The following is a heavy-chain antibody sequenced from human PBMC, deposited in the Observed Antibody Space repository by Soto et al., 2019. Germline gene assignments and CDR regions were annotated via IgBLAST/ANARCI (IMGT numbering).Heavy chain of an antibody. CDR2: INPSGGST. D-gene: IGHD3-10*01. Sequence: QVQLVQSGAEVKKPGASVKVSCKASGYTFTSYYMHWVRQAPGQGLEWMGIINPSGGSTSYAQKFQGRVTMTRDTSTSTVYMELSSLRSEDTAVYYCASPQFGSGSYSSTFDYWGQGTLVTVSS. CDR1: GYTFTSYY. V-gene: IGHV1-46*03. J-gene: IGHJ4*02. CDR3: ASPQFGSGSYSSTFDY.